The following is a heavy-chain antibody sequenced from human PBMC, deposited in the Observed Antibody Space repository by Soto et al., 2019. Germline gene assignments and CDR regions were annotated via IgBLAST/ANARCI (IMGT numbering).Heavy chain of an antibody. Sequence: XETLSLTCSVSSGSISYHRYYWGWIRQPPGKVLEWVVGIFYTGTAYYSPSLKDRVTISVDTSKNSFSLNLTSVTAADTAVYFRARLVVVAPVANAWGQGTLVTVSS. D-gene: IGHD2-2*01. V-gene: IGHV4-39*02. CDR1: SGSISYHRYY. J-gene: IGHJ5*02. CDR2: IFYTGTA. CDR3: ARLVVVAPVANA.